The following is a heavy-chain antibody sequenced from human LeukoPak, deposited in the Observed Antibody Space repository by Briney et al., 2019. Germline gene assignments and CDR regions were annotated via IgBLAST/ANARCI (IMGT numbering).Heavy chain of an antibody. D-gene: IGHD3-10*01. CDR1: GYTFTSYD. J-gene: IGHJ4*01. CDR3: ARGCYGSGPVSRCYFDY. CDR2: MNPNSGNT. Sequence: GASVKVSCKASGYTFTSYDINWVRQATGQGLEWIGWMNPNSGNTGYAQKFQGRVTMTRNTSISTAYMELSSLRSEDTAVYYCARGCYGSGPVSRCYFDYWGQGTPVTVSS. V-gene: IGHV1-8*01.